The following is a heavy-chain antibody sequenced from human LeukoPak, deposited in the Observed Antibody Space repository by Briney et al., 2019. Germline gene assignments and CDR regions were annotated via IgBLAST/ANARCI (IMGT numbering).Heavy chain of an antibody. J-gene: IGHJ6*02. CDR2: ISSSGSTI. V-gene: IGHV3-11*01. CDR3: ARGASADYGDYEVIEGYGMDV. D-gene: IGHD4-17*01. Sequence: GGSLRLSCAASGFTFSDYYMSWIRQAPGKGLEWVSYISSSGSTIYYADSVKGRFTISRDNAKNSLYLQMNSLRAEDTAVYYCARGASADYGDYEVIEGYGMDVWGQGTTVTVSS. CDR1: GFTFSDYY.